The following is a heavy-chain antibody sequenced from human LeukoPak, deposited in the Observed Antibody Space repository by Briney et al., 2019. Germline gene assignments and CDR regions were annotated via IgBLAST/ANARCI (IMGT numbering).Heavy chain of an antibody. Sequence: GESLKISCKGSGYSFTSYWIGWVRQMPGKGLEWMGIIYPADSETKYSPSFQGQVSISADTSISTAYLQRSSLRASDSAIYYCVMYVIIHDLVEYHWGQGTLVTVSS. D-gene: IGHD3-3*01. CDR1: GYSFTSYW. J-gene: IGHJ4*02. CDR2: IYPADSET. V-gene: IGHV5-51*01. CDR3: VMYVIIHDLVEYH.